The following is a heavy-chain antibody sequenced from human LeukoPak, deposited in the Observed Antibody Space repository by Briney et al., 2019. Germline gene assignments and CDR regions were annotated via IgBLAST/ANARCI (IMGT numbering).Heavy chain of an antibody. CDR3: TSLGRYCSGDSCYDYYYGVDV. J-gene: IGHJ6*04. D-gene: IGHD2-15*01. V-gene: IGHV3-73*01. CDR2: IRDKVNNYAT. CDR1: GFVFSGSV. Sequence: GGSLRLSCAASGFVFSGSVMHWVRQASGKGLEWVGRIRDKVNNYATTYAASVKGRFTISRDDSKHTVYLQMNSLKTEDTAVYYCTSLGRYCSGDSCYDYYYGVDVWGKGTTVTVSS.